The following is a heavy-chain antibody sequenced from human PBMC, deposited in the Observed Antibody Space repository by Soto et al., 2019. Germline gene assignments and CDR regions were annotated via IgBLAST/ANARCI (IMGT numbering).Heavy chain of an antibody. CDR3: ARQSITVSTIFGVVIKQESLSDP. J-gene: IGHJ5*02. D-gene: IGHD3-3*01. Sequence: PSEIMPLPKTVSGGNIRSYCGSWIRKIPRKGLEWIGYIYYSGSTNYNPSLKSRVTISVDTSKNQFSLKLSSVTAADTDVYYCARQSITVSTIFGVVIKQESLSDPWGQGTLVTVSS. V-gene: IGHV4-59*08. CDR2: IYYSGST. CDR1: GGNIRSYC.